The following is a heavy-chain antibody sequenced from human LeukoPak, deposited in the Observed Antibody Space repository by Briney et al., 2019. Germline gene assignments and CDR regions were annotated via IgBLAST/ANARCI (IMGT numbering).Heavy chain of an antibody. CDR3: ARSGRRSYDILTGGHRGRFDP. D-gene: IGHD3-9*01. J-gene: IGHJ5*02. CDR1: GGSISSSSYY. Sequence: PSETLSLTCTVSGGSISSSSYYWGWIQQPPGKGLEWIGYIYYSGSTNYNPSLKSRVTISVDTSKNQLSLKLSSVTAADTAVYYCARSGRRSYDILTGGHRGRFDPWGQGTLVTVSS. V-gene: IGHV4-61*05. CDR2: IYYSGST.